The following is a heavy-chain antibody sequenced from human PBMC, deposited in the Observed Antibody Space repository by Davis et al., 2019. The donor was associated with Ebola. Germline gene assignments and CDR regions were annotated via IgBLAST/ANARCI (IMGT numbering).Heavy chain of an antibody. CDR2: IYHSGST. CDR3: ARIPRGYSGYDGYYYYGMDV. J-gene: IGHJ6*02. D-gene: IGHD5-12*01. V-gene: IGHV4-39*07. Sequence: SETLSLTCTVSGVSISSGSYYWGWIRQAPGKGLEWIGSIYHSGSTYYNPSLKSRVTISVDTSKNQFSLKLSSVTAADTAVYYCARIPRGYSGYDGYYYYGMDVWGQGTTVTVSS. CDR1: GVSISSGSYY.